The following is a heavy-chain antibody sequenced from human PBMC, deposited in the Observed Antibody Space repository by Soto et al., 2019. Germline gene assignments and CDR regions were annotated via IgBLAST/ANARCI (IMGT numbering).Heavy chain of an antibody. Sequence: GGSLRLSCAASGFTFSSYAMSWVRQAPGKGLEWVSAISGSGGSTYYADSVKGRFTISRDNSKNTLYLQMNSLRAEDTAVYYCAKKGISDSSGYYYFDYWGQGTLVTVSS. CDR3: AKKGISDSSGYYYFDY. J-gene: IGHJ4*02. CDR1: GFTFSSYA. V-gene: IGHV3-23*01. D-gene: IGHD3-22*01. CDR2: ISGSGGST.